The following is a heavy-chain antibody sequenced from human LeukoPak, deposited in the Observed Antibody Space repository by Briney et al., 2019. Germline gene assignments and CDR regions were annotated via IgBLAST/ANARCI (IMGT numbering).Heavy chain of an antibody. J-gene: IGHJ4*02. V-gene: IGHV3-23*01. CDR2: ISGSGGST. CDR3: AGDPPQAGTTSPLDY. CDR1: GFTFSSYA. D-gene: IGHD1-1*01. Sequence: PGGSLRLSCAASGFTFSSYAMSWVRQAPGKGLEWVSAISGSGGSTYYADSVKGRFTISRDNAKNSLYLQMNSLRAEDTAVYYCAGDPPQAGTTSPLDYWGQGTLVTVSS.